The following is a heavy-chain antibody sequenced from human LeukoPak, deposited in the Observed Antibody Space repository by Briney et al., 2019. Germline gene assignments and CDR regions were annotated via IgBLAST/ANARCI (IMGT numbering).Heavy chain of an antibody. D-gene: IGHD3-22*01. Sequence: PSETLSLTCAVYGGSFSGYYWSWIRQPPGKGLEWIGEINHSGSTNYNPSLKSRVTISVDTSKNQFSLKLSSVTAADTAVYYCARSLGYYDSSDWGLGTLVTVSS. V-gene: IGHV4-34*01. CDR3: ARSLGYYDSSD. CDR2: INHSGST. CDR1: GGSFSGYY. J-gene: IGHJ4*02.